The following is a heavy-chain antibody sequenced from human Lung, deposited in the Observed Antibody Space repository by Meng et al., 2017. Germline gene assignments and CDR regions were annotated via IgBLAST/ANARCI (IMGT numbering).Heavy chain of an antibody. V-gene: IGHV4-34*01. CDR1: GGSFIDYY. J-gene: IGHJ4*02. CDR3: ARGPTTMAHDFDY. CDR2: INHSGST. D-gene: IGHD4-11*01. Sequence: QWNRQQWGEGLVKPSETWSLTCVVSGGSFIDYYWSWTRQPPGKGLEWIGEINHSGSTNYNPSLESRATISVDTSQNNLSLKLSSVTAADSAVYYCARGPTTMAHDFDYWGQGTLVTVSS.